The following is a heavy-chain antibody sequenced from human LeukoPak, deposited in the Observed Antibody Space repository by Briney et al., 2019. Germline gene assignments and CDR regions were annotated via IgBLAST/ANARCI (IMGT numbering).Heavy chain of an antibody. CDR3: AKDWAWGTAMVSRFDY. V-gene: IGHV3-23*01. J-gene: IGHJ4*02. Sequence: GGSLRLSCAASGFTFSSYAMSWVRQAPGKGLEWVSAISGSGGSTYYADPVKGRFTISRDNSKNTLYLQMNSLRAEDTAVYYCAKDWAWGTAMVSRFDYWGQGTLVTVSS. D-gene: IGHD5-18*01. CDR2: ISGSGGST. CDR1: GFTFSSYA.